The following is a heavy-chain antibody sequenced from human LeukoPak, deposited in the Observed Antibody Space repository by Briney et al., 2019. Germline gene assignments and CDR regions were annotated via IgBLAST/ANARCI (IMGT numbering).Heavy chain of an antibody. CDR2: IYYSGST. J-gene: IGHJ2*01. CDR3: ARVQGHCGGDCPHFDL. V-gene: IGHV4-59*01. D-gene: IGHD2-21*02. CDR1: GGSISSYY. Sequence: SETLSLTCTVSGGSISSYYWSWIRQPPGKGLEWIGYIYYSGSTNYNPSLKSRVTISVDTSKNQFSLKLSSVTAADTAVYYCARVQGHCGGDCPHFDLWGRGTLVTVSS.